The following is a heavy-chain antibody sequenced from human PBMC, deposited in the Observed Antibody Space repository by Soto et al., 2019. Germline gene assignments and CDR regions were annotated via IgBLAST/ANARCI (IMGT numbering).Heavy chain of an antibody. CDR3: ARQPWDVYYYVPSPLTYYYYGMAV. Sequence: PGESLKISCKGSGYSFTSYWISWVRQMPGKGLEWMGRIDPSDSYTNYSPSFQGHVTISADKSISTAYLQWSSLKASDTAMYYCARQPWDVYYYVPSPLTYYYYGMAVWGQGTTVTVSS. CDR2: IDPSDSYT. D-gene: IGHD3-10*02. CDR1: GYSFTSYW. V-gene: IGHV5-10-1*01. J-gene: IGHJ6*02.